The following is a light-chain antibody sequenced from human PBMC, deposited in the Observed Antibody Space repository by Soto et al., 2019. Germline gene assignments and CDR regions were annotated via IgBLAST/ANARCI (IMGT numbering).Light chain of an antibody. CDR2: DTS. V-gene: IGKV3-15*01. Sequence: EVVMTQSPATLSASPGEGATLSCRASQGIGDTLAWYQQKPGQTPRLLIYDTSIRATGVPARFSGSMSGAEFTLTISSLQSQDFAVYYCQHYVTWPLAFGGGTKVDIK. CDR1: QGIGDT. CDR3: QHYVTWPLA. J-gene: IGKJ4*01.